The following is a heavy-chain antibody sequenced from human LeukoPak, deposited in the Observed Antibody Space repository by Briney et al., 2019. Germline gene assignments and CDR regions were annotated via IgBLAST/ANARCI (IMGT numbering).Heavy chain of an antibody. CDR2: ISSSSSYI. D-gene: IGHD5-18*01. J-gene: IGHJ4*02. Sequence: GGSLRLSCAASRLTFSSYSMNWVRRAPGKGLEWVSSISSSSSYIYYADSVKGRFTISRDNAKNSLYLQMNSLRAEDTAVYFCARGGSRVETLMVLDYWGQGTPVTVSS. CDR1: RLTFSSYS. CDR3: ARGGSRVETLMVLDY. V-gene: IGHV3-21*01.